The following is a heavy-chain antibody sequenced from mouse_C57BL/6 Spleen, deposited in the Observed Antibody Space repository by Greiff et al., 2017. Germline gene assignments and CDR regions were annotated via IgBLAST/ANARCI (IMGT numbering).Heavy chain of an antibody. CDR1: GYTFTSYW. D-gene: IGHD2-2*01. Sequence: VQLQQSGAELVRPGSSVKLSCKASGYTFTSYWMDWVKQRPGQGLEWIGNIYPSDSETHYNQKFKDKATLTVDKSSSTAYMQLSSLTSEDSAVYYCARGGYDGYAMDYWGQGTSVTVSS. CDR2: IYPSDSET. V-gene: IGHV1-61*01. J-gene: IGHJ4*01. CDR3: ARGGYDGYAMDY.